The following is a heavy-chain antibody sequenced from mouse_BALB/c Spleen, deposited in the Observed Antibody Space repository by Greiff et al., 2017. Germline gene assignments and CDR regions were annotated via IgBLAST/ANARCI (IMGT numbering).Heavy chain of an antibody. CDR1: GYTFTSYW. Sequence: QVQLQQSGAELAKPGASVKMSCKASGYTFTSYWMHWVKQRPGQGLEWIGYINPSTGYTEYNQKFKDKATLTADKSSSTAYMQLSSLTSEDSAVYYCARQVRLYAMDYWGQGTSVTVSS. V-gene: IGHV1-7*01. J-gene: IGHJ4*01. CDR2: INPSTGYT. D-gene: IGHD2-14*01. CDR3: ARQVRLYAMDY.